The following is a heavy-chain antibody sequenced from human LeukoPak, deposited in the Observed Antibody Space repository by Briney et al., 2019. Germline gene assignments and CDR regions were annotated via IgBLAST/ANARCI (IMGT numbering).Heavy chain of an antibody. CDR3: ARDLKPRYFLLDYYYGMDV. Sequence: GGSLRLSCAASGFTFSNAWMSWVRQAPGKGLEWVGRIKSKADGETTDYAAPVKGRFAISRDDSKDTLYLQMNSLKTEDTAVYYCARDLKPRYFLLDYYYGMDVWGQGTTVTVSS. J-gene: IGHJ6*02. CDR1: GFTFSNAW. V-gene: IGHV3-15*01. CDR2: IKSKADGETT. D-gene: IGHD3-9*01.